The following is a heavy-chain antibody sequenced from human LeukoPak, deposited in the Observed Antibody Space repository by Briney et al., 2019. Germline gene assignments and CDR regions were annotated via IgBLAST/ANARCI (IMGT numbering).Heavy chain of an antibody. Sequence: PGGSLRLSCAASVFTFSTYNMNWVRQAPGKGLEWVSSITSSSRYTFYADSVKGRFTISRDNAKNSLYLQMNSLRAEDTAVYYCARDPYSGSYGNYYYYFMGVWGKGTTVTISS. J-gene: IGHJ6*03. CDR1: VFTFSTYN. CDR2: ITSSSRYT. CDR3: ARDPYSGSYGNYYYYFMGV. D-gene: IGHD1-26*01. V-gene: IGHV3-21*01.